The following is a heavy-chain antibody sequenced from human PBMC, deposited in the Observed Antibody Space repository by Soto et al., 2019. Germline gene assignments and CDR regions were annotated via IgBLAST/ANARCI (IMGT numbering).Heavy chain of an antibody. D-gene: IGHD2-8*01. CDR3: ARGAPVRFDP. J-gene: IGHJ5*02. Sequence: SETLSLTCAVSGGSISSGGYSWSWIRQPPGKGLEWIGYIYHSGSTYYNPSLKSRVTISADRSKNQFSLKLSSVTAADTAVYYCARGAPVRFDPWGQGTLVTVSS. V-gene: IGHV4-30-2*01. CDR1: GGSISSGGYS. CDR2: IYHSGST.